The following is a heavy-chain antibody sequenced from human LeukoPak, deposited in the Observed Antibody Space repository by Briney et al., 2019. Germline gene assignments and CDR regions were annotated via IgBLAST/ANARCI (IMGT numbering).Heavy chain of an antibody. CDR3: TRAAWFWTDYLYYFDY. J-gene: IGHJ4*02. CDR1: GFTFSDSL. CDR2: VRSKANGGTT. V-gene: IGHV3-49*04. D-gene: IGHD3/OR15-3a*01. Sequence: PGGSLRLSCTASGFTFSDSLMSWVRQAPGKGLEWVGFVRSKANGGTTEYAASVKGRFTISRDDSDSVAYLQMNSRSTVDAAVYYCTRAAWFWTDYLYYFDYWGQGILVTVSS.